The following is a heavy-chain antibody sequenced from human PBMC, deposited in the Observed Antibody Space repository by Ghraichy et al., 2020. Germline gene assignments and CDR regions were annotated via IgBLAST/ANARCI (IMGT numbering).Heavy chain of an antibody. Sequence: WGSLRLSCAASGFTVSNNYISWVRQAPGKGLEWVSVIYSGGTTYYADSVKGRFSISRDNSKNTVYLQMNNLRAEDTAMYYCARNLGDGYWGQGTLVTVSS. D-gene: IGHD3-16*01. CDR2: IYSGGTT. V-gene: IGHV3-66*01. J-gene: IGHJ4*02. CDR3: ARNLGDGY. CDR1: GFTVSNNY.